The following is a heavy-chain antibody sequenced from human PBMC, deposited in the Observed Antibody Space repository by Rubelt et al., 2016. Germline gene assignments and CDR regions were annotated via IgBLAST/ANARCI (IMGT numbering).Heavy chain of an antibody. CDR1: GFTFDDYA. D-gene: IGHD4-17*01. CDR3: ARAESDYSGRMDV. J-gene: IGHJ6*02. Sequence: LVESGGGLVQPGRSLRLSCAASGFTFDDYAMHWVRQAPGKGLEWVSGISWNSGSIGYADSVKGRFTISRDNAKNSLYLQMNSLRAEDTALYYCARAESDYSGRMDVWGQGTTVTVS. V-gene: IGHV3-9*01. CDR2: ISWNSGSI.